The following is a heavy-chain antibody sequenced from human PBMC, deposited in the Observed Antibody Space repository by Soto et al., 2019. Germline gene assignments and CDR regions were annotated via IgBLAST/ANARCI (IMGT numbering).Heavy chain of an antibody. CDR1: GGSFIGHF. J-gene: IGHJ4*02. Sequence: SETLSLTCAFYGGSFIGHFWSWIRQPPGKGLEWIGEINHSGSTNFNPSLKSRVTISVDTSKNQFSLKVNSLTAADTAVYYCARGISMIVEAQRDAPDKYYFDSWGQGTVVTVSS. D-gene: IGHD3-22*01. CDR2: INHSGST. V-gene: IGHV4-34*01. CDR3: ARGISMIVEAQRDAPDKYYFDS.